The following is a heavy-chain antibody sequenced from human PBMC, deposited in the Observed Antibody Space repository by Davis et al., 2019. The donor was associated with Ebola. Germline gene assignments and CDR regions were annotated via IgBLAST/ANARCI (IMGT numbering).Heavy chain of an antibody. CDR1: GFMFGNYA. CDR2: IYHSGST. CDR3: ARYSGSYPYYYYYGMDV. J-gene: IGHJ6*02. V-gene: IGHV4-4*02. D-gene: IGHD1-26*01. Sequence: GSLRLSCEVSGFMFGNYAMSWVRQAPGKGLEWIGEIYHSGSTNYNPSLKSRVTISVDKSKNQFSLKLSSVTAADTAVYYCARYSGSYPYYYYYGMDVWGQGTTVTVSS.